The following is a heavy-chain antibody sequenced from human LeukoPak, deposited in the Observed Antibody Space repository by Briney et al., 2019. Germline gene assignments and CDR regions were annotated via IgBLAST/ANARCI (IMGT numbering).Heavy chain of an antibody. CDR3: ARDQLLWFGYLSSTWFDP. CDR2: IKQDGSEK. Sequence: PGGSLRLSCAASGFTFSSYWMSWVRQAPGKGLEWVANIKQDGSEKYYVDSVKGRFTISRDNAKNSLYLQMNSLRAEDTAVYYCARDQLLWFGYLSSTWFDPWGQGTLATVSS. V-gene: IGHV3-7*03. D-gene: IGHD3-10*01. J-gene: IGHJ5*02. CDR1: GFTFSSYW.